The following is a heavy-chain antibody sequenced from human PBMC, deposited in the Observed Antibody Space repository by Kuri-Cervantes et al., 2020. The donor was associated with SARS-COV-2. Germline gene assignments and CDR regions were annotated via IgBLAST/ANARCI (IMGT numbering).Heavy chain of an antibody. CDR1: GFTFSSYS. CDR2: VSSSSSYI. D-gene: IGHD6-13*01. J-gene: IGHJ6*02. CDR3: ARDKGAAGFYYYYGMDV. Sequence: GESLKISCAASGFTFSSYSMNWVRQAPGKGLEWVSSVSSSSSYIYYADSVKGRFTISRDNAKNSLYLQMNSLRAEDTAVYYCARDKGAAGFYYYYGMDVWGQGTTVTVSS. V-gene: IGHV3-21*01.